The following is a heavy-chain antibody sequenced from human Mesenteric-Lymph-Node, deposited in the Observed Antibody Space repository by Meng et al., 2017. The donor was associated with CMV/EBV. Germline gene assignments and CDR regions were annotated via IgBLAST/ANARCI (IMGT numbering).Heavy chain of an antibody. J-gene: IGHJ4*02. CDR1: GFRFSSYG. D-gene: IGHD1-26*01. CDR3: TRENVEDSASLDY. CDR2: ISGSGVIT. V-gene: IGHV3-23*01. Sequence: GESLKISCAASGFRFSSYGMNWVRQAPGRGLEWVSGISGSGVITFYADSVKGRFTISRDNSKNTVYLQMNSLRAEDTAIYYCTRENVEDSASLDYWGQGTLVTVSS.